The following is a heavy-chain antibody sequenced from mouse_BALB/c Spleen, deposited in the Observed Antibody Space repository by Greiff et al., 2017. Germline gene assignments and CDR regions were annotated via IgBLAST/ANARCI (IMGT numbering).Heavy chain of an antibody. Sequence: EVQVVESGGGLVQPKGSLKLSCAASGFTFNTYAMHWVCQAPGKGLEWVARIRSKSNNYATYYADSVKDRFTISRDDSQSMLYLQMNNLKTEDTAMYYCVREGGYDYGTVGFAYWGQGTLVTVSA. D-gene: IGHD2-4*01. CDR1: GFTFNTYA. V-gene: IGHV10-3*03. CDR3: VREGGYDYGTVGFAY. J-gene: IGHJ3*01. CDR2: IRSKSNNYAT.